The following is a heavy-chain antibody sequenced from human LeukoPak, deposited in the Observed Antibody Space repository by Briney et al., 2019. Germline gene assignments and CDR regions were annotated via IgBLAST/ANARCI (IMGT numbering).Heavy chain of an antibody. D-gene: IGHD1-26*01. J-gene: IGHJ3*02. CDR1: GGSISSSSYY. CDR3: AREEDGGSYYIVNAFDI. V-gene: IGHV4-39*07. Sequence: SETLSLTCTVSGGSISSSSYYWGWIRQPPGKGLEWIGSIYYSGSTYYNPSLKSRVTISVDTSKNQFSLKLSSVTAADTAVYYCAREEDGGSYYIVNAFDIWGQGTMVTVSS. CDR2: IYYSGST.